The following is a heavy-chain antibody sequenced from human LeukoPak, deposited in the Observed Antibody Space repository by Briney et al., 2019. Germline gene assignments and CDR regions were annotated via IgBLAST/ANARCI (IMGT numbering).Heavy chain of an antibody. CDR1: GGSISSYY. Sequence: PSETLSLTRTVSGGSISSYYWSWIRQPPGKGLEWIGCIYYSGSTYYNPSLKSRVTISVDTSKNQFSLKLSSVTAADTAVYYCARHSPTYDAFDIWGQGTMVTVSS. CDR3: ARHSPTYDAFDI. CDR2: IYYSGST. J-gene: IGHJ3*02. V-gene: IGHV4-59*08.